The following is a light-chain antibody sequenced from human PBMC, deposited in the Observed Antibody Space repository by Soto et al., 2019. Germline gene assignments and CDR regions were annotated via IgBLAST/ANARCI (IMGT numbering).Light chain of an antibody. V-gene: IGLV1-40*01. CDR2: GNN. CDR3: QSFDSSLSALV. Sequence: QSVLTQPPSVSGVPGQRVTISCTGSSSNIGAGLHVHWYQQLPGTAPKLLISGNNNRPSGVPDRFSGSKSGTSASLAITGLQAEDEADYYCQSFDSSLSALVFGTGTKVTVL. CDR1: SSNIGAGLH. J-gene: IGLJ1*01.